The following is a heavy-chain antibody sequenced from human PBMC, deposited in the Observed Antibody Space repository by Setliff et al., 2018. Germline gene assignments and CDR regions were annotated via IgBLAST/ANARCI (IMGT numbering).Heavy chain of an antibody. V-gene: IGHV1-18*01. CDR3: MRLVRFCSRTVCQRTSGDEA. CDR1: GYTFRQSI. Sequence: ASVKVSCKASGYTFRQSIVSWVRQASGQGLEWLGWIGVYSGNTYSAQRFQGRVSLTTDESTNTAYLELRGLRSDDTAVYYCMRLVRFCSRTVCQRTSGDEAWGQGTLVTVSS. J-gene: IGHJ5*02. D-gene: IGHD3-3*01. CDR2: IGVYSGNT.